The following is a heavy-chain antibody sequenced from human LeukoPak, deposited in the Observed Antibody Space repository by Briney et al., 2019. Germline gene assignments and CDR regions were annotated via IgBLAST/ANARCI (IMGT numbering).Heavy chain of an antibody. J-gene: IGHJ4*02. CDR1: GGSISSSSYY. CDR3: ARGWGQLATKKPFDY. D-gene: IGHD6-13*01. CDR2: IYYCGSI. Sequence: SETLSLTCTVSGGSISSSSYYWGWIRQPPGKGLEWIGSIYYCGSIYYNPSRKSRVTISVDTSKNQFSLKLSSVTATDTAVYYCARGWGQLATKKPFDYWGQGTLVTVSS. V-gene: IGHV4-39*01.